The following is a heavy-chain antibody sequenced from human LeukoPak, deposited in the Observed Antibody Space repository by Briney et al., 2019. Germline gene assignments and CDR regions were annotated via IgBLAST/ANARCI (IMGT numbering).Heavy chain of an antibody. CDR2: INLVNGNT. J-gene: IGHJ4*02. CDR1: GYTFTNYA. Sequence: ASVKVSCKASGYTFTNYAMHWVRLAPGQRLQWMGWINLVNGNTKYSQYFEGRVTITSDTSASTVYMELSSLRSEDMAVYYCTLYNYWGQGTLVTVSS. V-gene: IGHV1-3*03. CDR3: TLYNY. D-gene: IGHD1-14*01.